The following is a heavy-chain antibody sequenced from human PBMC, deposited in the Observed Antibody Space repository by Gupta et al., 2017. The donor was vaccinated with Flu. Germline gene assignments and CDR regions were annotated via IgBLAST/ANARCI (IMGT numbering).Heavy chain of an antibody. CDR3: VGVSRSGGVLGAFDI. V-gene: IGHV4-59*02. Sequence: QVQLQESGPGLAKPSETLSLTCTVSGGSVSSRYCSLIRQPPGKGLEWIGYIYHSGTTNYNPSLKSRLNMSVDRSKNQFSLNLSSVTAADTAMYYCVGVSRSGGVLGAFDIWGQGTMVSVSS. J-gene: IGHJ3*02. CDR2: IYHSGTT. D-gene: IGHD3-16*01. CDR1: GGSVSSRY.